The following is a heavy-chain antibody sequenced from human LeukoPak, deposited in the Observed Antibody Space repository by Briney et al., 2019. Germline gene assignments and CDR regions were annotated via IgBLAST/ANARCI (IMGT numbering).Heavy chain of an antibody. CDR2: ITVGAGLT. CDR1: GFTFSSYA. Sequence: GALRLSCAASGFTFSSYAMSWVRQAPGKGLEWVSVITVGAGLTYYADSVRGRLTISRDNSKNTLYLQMNSLRGEDTALYYCAKDSYNWNRWGQGTLVTVSS. D-gene: IGHD1-20*01. CDR3: AKDSYNWNR. V-gene: IGHV3-23*01. J-gene: IGHJ5*02.